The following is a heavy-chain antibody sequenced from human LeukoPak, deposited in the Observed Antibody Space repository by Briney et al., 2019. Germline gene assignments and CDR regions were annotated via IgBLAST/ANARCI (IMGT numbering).Heavy chain of an antibody. CDR2: ISSNGGST. CDR1: GFTFSNYA. CDR3: ARTSITTMGYYYYGMDV. Sequence: GGSLRLSCAASGFTFSNYAMILVRQAPGKGLEYVSAISSNGGSTDYANSVKGRFTISRDNSKNTLDLQMGSLRVEDMAVYYCARTSITTMGYYYYGMDVWGQGTTVTVS. V-gene: IGHV3-64*01. D-gene: IGHD1-1*01. J-gene: IGHJ6*02.